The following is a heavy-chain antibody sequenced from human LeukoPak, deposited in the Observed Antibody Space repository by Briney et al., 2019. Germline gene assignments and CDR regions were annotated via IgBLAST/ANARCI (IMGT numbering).Heavy chain of an antibody. J-gene: IGHJ6*03. CDR1: GFIFSNCW. V-gene: IGHV3-7*01. CDR3: ARDDGTLPYYYMDV. CDR2: IKTDASEK. Sequence: GGSLRLSCETSGFIFSNCWMTWVRQAPGKGLEWVANIKTDASEKYYADSVKGRFTISRDNAKMSLYLQMNSLRAEDTAVYYCARDDGTLPYYYMDVWGKGTTVTVSS.